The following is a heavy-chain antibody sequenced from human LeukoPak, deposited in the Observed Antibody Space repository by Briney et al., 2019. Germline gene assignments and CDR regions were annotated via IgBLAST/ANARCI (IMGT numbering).Heavy chain of an antibody. CDR3: ARGQSSYFAMDV. CDR2: THYTSKWNN. D-gene: IGHD5-24*01. Sequence: LSQTLSLTCAISGDSVSRNSAAWNWIRQSPSRGLEWLGRTHYTSKWNNDYAVSVKSRITINPDTSKNQFSLHLNSVTPEDTAVYYCARGQSSYFAMDVWGQGTTVTVS. V-gene: IGHV6-1*01. J-gene: IGHJ6*02. CDR1: GDSVSRNSAA.